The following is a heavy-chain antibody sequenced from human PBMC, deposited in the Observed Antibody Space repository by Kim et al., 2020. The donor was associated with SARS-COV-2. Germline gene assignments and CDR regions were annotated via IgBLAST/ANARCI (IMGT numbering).Heavy chain of an antibody. CDR2: IYYSGST. V-gene: IGHV4-39*01. D-gene: IGHD3-10*01. Sequence: SETLSLTCTVSGGSISSSSYYWGWIRQPPGKGLEWIGCIYYSGSTYYNPSLKSRVTISVDTSNNQFSLKLSSVTAAYTAVYYCARVYYGSGSTTSFDYWGQGTLVTVSS. J-gene: IGHJ4*02. CDR3: ARVYYGSGSTTSFDY. CDR1: GGSISSSSYY.